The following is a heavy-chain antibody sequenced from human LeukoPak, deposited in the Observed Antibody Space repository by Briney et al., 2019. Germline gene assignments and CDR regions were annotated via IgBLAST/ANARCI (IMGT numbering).Heavy chain of an antibody. CDR3: ARSDRNDAFDI. Sequence: ASVKVSCKASGYTFTSYNINWVRQATGQGLEWMGWMNPNTANTGYAQKFQGRVTITRNTSINTAYMELSSLRSQDTAVYYCARSDRNDAFDIWGQGTMVTVSS. CDR2: MNPNTANT. CDR1: GYTFTSYN. J-gene: IGHJ3*02. V-gene: IGHV1-8*03. D-gene: IGHD2-21*02.